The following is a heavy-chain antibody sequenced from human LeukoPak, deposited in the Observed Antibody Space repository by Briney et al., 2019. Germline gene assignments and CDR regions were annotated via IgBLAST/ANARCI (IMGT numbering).Heavy chain of an antibody. Sequence: GESLQISCQASGSTFISYWIGCVRQVPGKGLEWMGFIYPGDSETRYSPSFQGQVTISADKSISTAYLQWSSLKASDSAMYYCARGGTYSTSYSGYWGQGTLVTVSS. CDR3: ARGGTYSTSYSGY. J-gene: IGHJ4*02. CDR2: IYPGDSET. V-gene: IGHV5-51*01. D-gene: IGHD6-13*01. CDR1: GSTFISYW.